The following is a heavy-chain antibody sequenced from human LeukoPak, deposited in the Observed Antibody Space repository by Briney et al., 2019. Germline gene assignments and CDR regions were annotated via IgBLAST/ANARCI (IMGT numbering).Heavy chain of an antibody. CDR3: SADYDSSGYRGAFDI. Sequence: PGGSLRLSCAASGFTFSAYVMSWVRQAPGKGLEWVSSISSSSSYIYYADSVKGRFTISRDNAKNSLYLQMNSLRAEDTAVYYCSADYDSSGYRGAFDIWGQGTMVTVSS. V-gene: IGHV3-21*01. J-gene: IGHJ3*02. D-gene: IGHD3-22*01. CDR2: ISSSSSYI. CDR1: GFTFSAYV.